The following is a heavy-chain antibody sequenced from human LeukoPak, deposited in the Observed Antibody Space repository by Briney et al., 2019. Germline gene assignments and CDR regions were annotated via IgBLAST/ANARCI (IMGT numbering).Heavy chain of an antibody. CDR1: GFSFSNYW. CDR2: IKQDGSEK. D-gene: IGHD6-19*01. V-gene: IGHV3-7*01. CDR3: ARSGSSGWYECDY. Sequence: GGSLRLSCAASGFSFSNYWMTWVRQAPGKGLEWVATIKQDGSEKYYVVSVKGRFTMSRDNAKNSLYLQMNSLRAEDTAVYYCARSGSSGWYECDYWGQGTLVTVSS. J-gene: IGHJ4*02.